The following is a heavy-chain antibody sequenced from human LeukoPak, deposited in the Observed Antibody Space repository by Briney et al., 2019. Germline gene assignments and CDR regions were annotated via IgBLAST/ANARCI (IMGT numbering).Heavy chain of an antibody. CDR3: ARHMVVAATRWIWFDP. Sequence: SETLSLTCTVSGGSISSSRYYWGWIRQPPGKGLEWIGSIHYSGSTYYNPSLKSRVTVSVDTSENQFSLKLSSVTAADTAVYYCARHMVVAATRWIWFDPWGQGTLVTVSS. D-gene: IGHD2-15*01. CDR1: GGSISSSRYY. CDR2: IHYSGST. J-gene: IGHJ5*02. V-gene: IGHV4-39*01.